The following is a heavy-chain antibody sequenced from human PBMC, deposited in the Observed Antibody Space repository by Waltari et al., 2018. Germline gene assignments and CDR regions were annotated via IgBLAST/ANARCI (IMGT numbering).Heavy chain of an antibody. D-gene: IGHD3-9*01. CDR3: ARAYGSTGDFDL. Sequence: QVQLVESGGGLVKPGGSLRLSCAASGFSLTNYYMSWIRQAPGKGLEWISYIATTSKTKNADSVKGRFTISRDNANNSMYLHMNNVRVEDTAVYFCARAYGSTGDFDLWGQGTLVTVSS. V-gene: IGHV3-11*06. CDR2: IATTSKT. J-gene: IGHJ4*02. CDR1: GFSLTNYY.